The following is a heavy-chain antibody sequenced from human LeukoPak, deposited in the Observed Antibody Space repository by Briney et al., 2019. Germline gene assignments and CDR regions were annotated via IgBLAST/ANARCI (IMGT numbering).Heavy chain of an antibody. D-gene: IGHD1-26*01. CDR2: ISVYSGNT. CDR3: VRDLKRSRARWENLGFDP. Sequence: ASVKVSCKASGFTFTSYGISWVRQAPGQGLEWMGWISVYSGNTNYAQKLQGRVTMTTDTSTSTAYMELRSLRSDDTAVYYCVRDLKRSRARWENLGFDPWGQGTLVTVSS. J-gene: IGHJ5*02. CDR1: GFTFTSYG. V-gene: IGHV1-18*01.